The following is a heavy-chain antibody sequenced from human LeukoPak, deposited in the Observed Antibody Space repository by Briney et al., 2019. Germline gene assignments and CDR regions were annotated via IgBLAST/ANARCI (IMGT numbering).Heavy chain of an antibody. CDR2: IRYDGSNK. CDR1: GFTFSNFG. V-gene: IGHV3-30*02. J-gene: IGHJ4*02. Sequence: PGGSLRLSCVASGFTFSNFGFHWVRQAPGKGLEWVAFIRYDGSNKYYADSVKGRFTISRDNSKNTLHLQMNSLRAEDTAVYYCAKATTVTTVYYFDYWGQGTLVTVSS. CDR3: AKATTVTTVYYFDY. D-gene: IGHD4-17*01.